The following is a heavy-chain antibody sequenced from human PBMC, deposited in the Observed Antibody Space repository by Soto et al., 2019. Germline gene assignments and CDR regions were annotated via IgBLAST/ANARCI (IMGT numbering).Heavy chain of an antibody. J-gene: IGHJ4*02. D-gene: IGHD3-10*01. Sequence: QVQLVQSGAEVKKPGASVKVSCKASGYIFTSYGISWVRQAPGEGREGVGWISNYNGITNYAQKVQGRVTMTTDRSTSTAYMELRSLRSDDTAVYYCAESMGGSGTYVSWGQGTLVTVSS. CDR3: AESMGGSGTYVS. CDR1: GYIFTSYG. V-gene: IGHV1-18*01. CDR2: ISNYNGIT.